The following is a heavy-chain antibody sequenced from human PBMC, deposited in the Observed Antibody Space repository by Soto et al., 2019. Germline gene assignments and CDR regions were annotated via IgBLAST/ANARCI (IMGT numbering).Heavy chain of an antibody. J-gene: IGHJ6*03. V-gene: IGHV3-9*01. CDR2: ISWNSGSI. CDR1: GFTFDDYA. Sequence: PGGSLRLSCAASGFTFDDYAMHWVRQAPGKGLEWVSGISWNSGSIGYADPVKGRFTISRDNAKNSLYLQMNSLRAEDTALYYCAKGGYYYYYYMDVWGKGTTVTVSS. CDR3: AKGGYYYYYYMDV.